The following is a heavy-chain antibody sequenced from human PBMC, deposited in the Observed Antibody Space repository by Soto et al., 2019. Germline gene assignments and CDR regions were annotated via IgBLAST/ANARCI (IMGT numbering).Heavy chain of an antibody. V-gene: IGHV3-74*01. CDR2: INSDGSST. CDR3: AREREGMWLSFDAFDI. CDR1: GFTFSSYC. D-gene: IGHD2-21*01. J-gene: IGHJ3*02. Sequence: EVQLVESGGGLVQPGGSLRLSCAASGFTFSSYCMHWVRQAPGKGLVWVSRINSDGSSTSYADSVKGRFTISIDNAKNTMYQKMNSLRAEDTAVYYCAREREGMWLSFDAFDIWGQGTMVTGSS.